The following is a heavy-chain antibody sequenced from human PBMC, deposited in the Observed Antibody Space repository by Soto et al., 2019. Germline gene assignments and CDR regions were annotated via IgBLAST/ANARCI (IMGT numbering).Heavy chain of an antibody. CDR1: GFTFSDHY. V-gene: IGHV3-11*01. Sequence: PGGSLRLSCAASGFTFSDHYMSWIRQAPGKGLEWVSYISSSGSKIYYAESVKGRFTISRDNARNSLSLQMSSLRAEDTAVYYCGLLSWGSYRYVDYWGQGTLVTVSS. D-gene: IGHD3-16*02. J-gene: IGHJ4*02. CDR3: GLLSWGSYRYVDY. CDR2: ISSSGSKI.